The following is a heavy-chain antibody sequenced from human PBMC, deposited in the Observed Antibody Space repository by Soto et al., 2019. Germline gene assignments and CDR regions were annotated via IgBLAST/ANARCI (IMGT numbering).Heavy chain of an antibody. CDR3: VRGGKTAGAFDI. V-gene: IGHV3-33*01. CDR2: IWDDGNQK. Sequence: GGSLRLSCSASGFTFSNYGMHWVRQAPGKGLEWVAVIWDDGNQKYYVDSVKGRFTISRDNSENTMFLQMNSLTAEDTAVYYCVRGGKTAGAFDIWGQGTMVTVSS. CDR1: GFTFSNYG. J-gene: IGHJ3*02. D-gene: IGHD3-16*01.